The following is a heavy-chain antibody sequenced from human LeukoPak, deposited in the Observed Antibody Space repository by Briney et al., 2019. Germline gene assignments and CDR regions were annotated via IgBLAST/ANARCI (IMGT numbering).Heavy chain of an antibody. J-gene: IGHJ4*02. D-gene: IGHD3-3*01. Sequence: PSETLSLTCAVSGDSISSSNWWTWVRQPPGKGLEWIGEIYHSGSTNYNPSLKSRVSISVDKPKNQFSLKLTSVTAADTAVYYCAGRTSDFSSDYWGQGTLVTVSP. CDR1: GDSISSSNW. CDR3: AGRTSDFSSDY. V-gene: IGHV4-4*02. CDR2: IYHSGST.